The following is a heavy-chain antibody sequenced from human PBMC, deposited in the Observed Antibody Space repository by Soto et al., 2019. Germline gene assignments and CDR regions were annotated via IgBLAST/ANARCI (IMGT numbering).Heavy chain of an antibody. Sequence: SETLSLTCAVYGGSFSGYYWSWIRQPPGKGLEWIGEINHSGSTNYNPSLKSRVTISVDTSKNQFSLKLSSVTAADTAVYYCARTFKYRYFVPVQDWFDPWGQGTLVTVSS. CDR3: ARTFKYRYFVPVQDWFDP. J-gene: IGHJ5*02. D-gene: IGHD3-9*01. CDR1: GGSFSGYY. V-gene: IGHV4-34*01. CDR2: INHSGST.